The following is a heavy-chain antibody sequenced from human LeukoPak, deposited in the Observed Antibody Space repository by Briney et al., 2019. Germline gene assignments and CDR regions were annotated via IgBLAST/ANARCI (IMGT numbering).Heavy chain of an antibody. CDR1: GFAFSSYA. D-gene: IGHD3-10*01. J-gene: IGHJ4*02. CDR2: ISRRDDYT. CDR3: ANDYRSGSFHDF. Sequence: GGSLRLSCAASGFAFSSYAMSWVRQPPGKGLEWVSVISRRDDYTYYADSVKGRFTISRDNSKNTLYLQINTLRAEDTAVYYCANDYRSGSFHDFWGQGTLVTVSS. V-gene: IGHV3-23*01.